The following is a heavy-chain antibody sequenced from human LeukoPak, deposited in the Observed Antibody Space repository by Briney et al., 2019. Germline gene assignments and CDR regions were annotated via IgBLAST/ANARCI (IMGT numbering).Heavy chain of an antibody. Sequence: SETLSLTCTVSGGSVSSGSYYWSWIRQPPGKGLEWIGYIYYSGSTYYNPSLKSRVTISVDTSKNQFSLKLSSVTAADTAVYYCARGSPYDFWSGYYSDPWGQGTLVTVSS. V-gene: IGHV4-61*01. CDR2: IYYSGST. CDR1: GGSVSSGSYY. J-gene: IGHJ5*02. CDR3: ARGSPYDFWSGYYSDP. D-gene: IGHD3-3*01.